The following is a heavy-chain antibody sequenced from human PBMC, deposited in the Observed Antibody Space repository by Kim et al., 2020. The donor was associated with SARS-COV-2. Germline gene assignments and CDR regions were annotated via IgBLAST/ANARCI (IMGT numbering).Heavy chain of an antibody. V-gene: IGHV1-46*01. D-gene: IGHD1-20*01. CDR3: ASGGLVTGIDY. J-gene: IGHJ4*02. Sequence: TSYAQKFQGRVTMTRDTSTSTVYMELSSLRSEDTAVYYCASGGLVTGIDYWGQGTLVTVSS. CDR2: T.